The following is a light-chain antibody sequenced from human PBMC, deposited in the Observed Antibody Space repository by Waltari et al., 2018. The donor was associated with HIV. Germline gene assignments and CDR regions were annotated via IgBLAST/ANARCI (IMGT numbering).Light chain of an antibody. V-gene: IGLV3-1*01. J-gene: IGLJ2*01. CDR2: QDS. Sequence: SYELTQPPSVSVSPGQTASITCSGDNLGDKYAFWYQQKPGQSPVLVIYQDSTRPSGIPGRFSGSNSGNTATLTISGTQAMEEADYYCQAWDSSTVVFGGGTKRTVL. CDR3: QAWDSSTVV. CDR1: NLGDKY.